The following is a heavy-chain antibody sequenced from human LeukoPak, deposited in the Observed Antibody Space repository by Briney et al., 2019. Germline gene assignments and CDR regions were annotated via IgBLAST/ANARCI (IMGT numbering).Heavy chain of an antibody. J-gene: IGHJ4*02. CDR3: ARGSGMVRGVSFDY. Sequence: SETLSRTCTVSGGSISSGDYYWSWIRQPPGKGLEWIGYIYYGGSTYYNPSLKSRVTISVDTSKNQFSLKLSSVTAADGAVYYCARGSGMVRGVSFDYWGQGTLVTVSS. D-gene: IGHD3-10*01. CDR1: GGSISSGDYY. CDR2: IYYGGST. V-gene: IGHV4-30-4*01.